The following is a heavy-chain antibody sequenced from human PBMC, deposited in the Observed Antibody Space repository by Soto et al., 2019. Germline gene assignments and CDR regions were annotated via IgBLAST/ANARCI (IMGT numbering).Heavy chain of an antibody. CDR3: VKGEYYYDGSAYYPFDY. CDR1: GFTFSNYA. D-gene: IGHD3-22*01. J-gene: IGHJ4*02. Sequence: GGSLRLSWAASGFTFSNYAMRWVRQAPGKGLEYVSIIRIDGGRTHYADSVRGRFTISRDNSKNTPYLQMSSLRPEDTAVYYCVKGEYYYDGSAYYPFDYWGQGRMVTVSS. V-gene: IGHV3-64D*06. CDR2: IRIDGGRT.